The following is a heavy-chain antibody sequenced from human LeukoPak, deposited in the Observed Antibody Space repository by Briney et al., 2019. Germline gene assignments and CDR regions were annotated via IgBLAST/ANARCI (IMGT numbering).Heavy chain of an antibody. J-gene: IGHJ3*02. CDR3: ARHRRYSSGWYGALDI. V-gene: IGHV4-39*01. D-gene: IGHD6-19*01. Sequence: SETLSLTCTASGGSMSSSSHCWGWIRQPPGKGLEWIASIYYIGTTSYNPSLKSRVTISVDTSKKQFSLKLDSVTAADTAVYYCARHRRYSSGWYGALDIWGQGTMVTAAS. CDR2: IYYIGTT. CDR1: GGSMSSSSHC.